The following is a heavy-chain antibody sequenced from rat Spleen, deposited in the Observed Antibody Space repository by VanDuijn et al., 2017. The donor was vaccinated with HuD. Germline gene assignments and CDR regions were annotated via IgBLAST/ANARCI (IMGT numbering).Heavy chain of an antibody. V-gene: IGHV2-72*01. Sequence: QVQLKESGPGLVQPSQTLSLTCTVSGFSLTSDGVSWVRQPPGKSLVWMGTIWAGGGTNYNSAVQSRLSISRDTSKSQVFLKMNSLQPEDTGTYYCARHLREASGVMDVWGQGASVTVSS. CDR1: GFSLTSDG. CDR3: ARHLREASGVMDV. D-gene: IGHD4-3*01. CDR2: IWAGGGT. J-gene: IGHJ4*01.